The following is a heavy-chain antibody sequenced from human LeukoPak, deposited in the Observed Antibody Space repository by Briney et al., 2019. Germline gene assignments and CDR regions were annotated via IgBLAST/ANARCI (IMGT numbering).Heavy chain of an antibody. V-gene: IGHV3-23*01. CDR2: ISGSGGST. CDR3: AKGIGYDILTGYYKENWFDP. CDR1: GFTFSSYA. D-gene: IGHD3-9*01. J-gene: IGHJ5*02. Sequence: PGGSLRLSCAASGFTFSSYAMSWVRQAPGKGLECVSAISGSGGSTYYADSVKGRFTISRDNSKNTLYLQMNSLRAEDTAVYYCAKGIGYDILTGYYKENWFDPWGQGTLVTVSS.